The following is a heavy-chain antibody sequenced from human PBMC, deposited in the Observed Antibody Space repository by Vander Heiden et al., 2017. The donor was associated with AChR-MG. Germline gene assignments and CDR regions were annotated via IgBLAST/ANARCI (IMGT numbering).Heavy chain of an antibody. CDR2: IYPGDSDT. CDR1: GYSFTSYW. CDR3: ARSPVEYSSSVWWFDP. D-gene: IGHD6-6*01. J-gene: IGHJ5*02. Sequence: EVQLVQSGAEVKKPGESLKTSCKGSGYSFTSYWIGWGRQMPGKGLEWMGIIYPGDSDTRYSPSFQGQVTISADKSISTAYLQWSSLKASDTAMYYCARSPVEYSSSVWWFDPWGQGTLVTVSS. V-gene: IGHV5-51*01.